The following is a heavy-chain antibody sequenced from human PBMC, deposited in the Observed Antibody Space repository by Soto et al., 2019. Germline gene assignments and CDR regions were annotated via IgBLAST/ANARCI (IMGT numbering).Heavy chain of an antibody. CDR2: ISAVNGNT. D-gene: IGHD2-8*01. CDR1: GYTFSNYA. CDR3: ARDRGLMVYATNSHY. V-gene: IGHV1-3*01. J-gene: IGHJ4*02. Sequence: ASVKVSCKASGYTFSNYAIHWVRQAPGQRLEWMGWISAVNGNTKYSERLQGRVTLTSDTSTSTAYMELRSLRSDDTAVYYCARDRGLMVYATNSHYWGQGTLVTVSS.